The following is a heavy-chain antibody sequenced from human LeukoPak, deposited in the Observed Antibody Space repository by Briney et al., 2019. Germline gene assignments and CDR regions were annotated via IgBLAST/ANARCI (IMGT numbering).Heavy chain of an antibody. D-gene: IGHD5-18*01. V-gene: IGHV3-15*01. Sequence: KPGGSLRLSCAASGFTFSNAWMSWVRQAPGKGLEWVGRVKSKTDGGTTDYAAPVKGRFTIPRDDSKNTLYLQMNSLKTEDTAVYYCTTEWVQLWDAKPGYCFDYWGQGTLVTVSS. J-gene: IGHJ4*02. CDR2: VKSKTDGGTT. CDR1: GFTFSNAW. CDR3: TTEWVQLWDAKPGYCFDY.